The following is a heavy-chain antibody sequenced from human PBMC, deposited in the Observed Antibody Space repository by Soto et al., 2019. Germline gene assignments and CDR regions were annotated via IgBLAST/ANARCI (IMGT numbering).Heavy chain of an antibody. D-gene: IGHD2-15*01. J-gene: IGHJ4*02. CDR3: ATSFSPYSADWYSHFDN. CDR2: ISSRGDST. CDR1: GFTFSSYA. Sequence: EVQLLESGGGLVQPGGSLRLSCAASGFTFSSYAMSWVRQAPGKGLEWVSAISSRGDSTYYTDSVKGRFTISRDNSKNTLYMQMNSLSAEDTAVYYCATSFSPYSADWYSHFDNWGQGTLVTVSS. V-gene: IGHV3-23*01.